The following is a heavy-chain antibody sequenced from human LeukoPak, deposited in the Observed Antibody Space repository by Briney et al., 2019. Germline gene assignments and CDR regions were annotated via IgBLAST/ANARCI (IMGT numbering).Heavy chain of an antibody. CDR3: ARARVPLGPHSSSWPDAFDI. CDR2: INPSGGST. Sequence: ASVKVSCKASGYTFTSYYMHWVRQAPGQALEWMGIINPSGGSTSYAQKFQGRVTMTRDTSTSTVYMELSSLRSEDTAVYYCARARVPLGPHSSSWPDAFDIWGQGTMVTVSS. D-gene: IGHD6-13*01. J-gene: IGHJ3*02. CDR1: GYTFTSYY. V-gene: IGHV1-46*01.